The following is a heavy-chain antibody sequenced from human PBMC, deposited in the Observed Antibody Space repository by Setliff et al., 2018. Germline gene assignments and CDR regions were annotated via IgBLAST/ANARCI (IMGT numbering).Heavy chain of an antibody. J-gene: IGHJ4*02. CDR3: AREQYQLLFLTARGEFDY. CDR2: INHSGST. CDR1: GGSISTYY. D-gene: IGHD2-2*01. V-gene: IGHV4-59*01. Sequence: PSETLSLTCTVSGGSISTYYWIWIRQPPGKGLEWIGEINHSGSTNCNPSLKSRVTISVDTSKNQFSLKLSSVTAADTAAYYCAREQYQLLFLTARGEFDYWGQGTLVTVSS.